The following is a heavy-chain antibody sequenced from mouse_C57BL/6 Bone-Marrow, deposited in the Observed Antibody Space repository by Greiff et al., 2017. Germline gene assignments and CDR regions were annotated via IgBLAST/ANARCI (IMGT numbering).Heavy chain of an antibody. CDR3: ARRGGTRWYFDV. D-gene: IGHD4-1*01. J-gene: IGHJ1*03. Sequence: QVQLQQPGAELVKPGASVKMSCKASGYTFTSSWITWVKQRPGQGLEWIGDIYPGSGSTNYNEKFKSKATLTVDTSSSTAYMPLSSLTSEDSTVYYCARRGGTRWYFDVWGTETTVTVSS. V-gene: IGHV1-55*01. CDR1: GYTFTSSW. CDR2: IYPGSGST.